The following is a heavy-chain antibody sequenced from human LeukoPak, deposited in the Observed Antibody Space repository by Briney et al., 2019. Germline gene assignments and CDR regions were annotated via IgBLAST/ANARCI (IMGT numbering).Heavy chain of an antibody. Sequence: SETLSLTCTVSGGSISSSSYYWGWIRQPPGKGLEWIGSIYHSGSSYYNPSLKSRVTISVDTSKNQFSLKLSSVTAADTAVYYCAREPAAGSGNYWGQGTLVTVSS. CDR3: AREPAAGSGNY. D-gene: IGHD3-10*01. CDR1: GGSISSSSYY. V-gene: IGHV4-39*02. J-gene: IGHJ4*02. CDR2: IYHSGSS.